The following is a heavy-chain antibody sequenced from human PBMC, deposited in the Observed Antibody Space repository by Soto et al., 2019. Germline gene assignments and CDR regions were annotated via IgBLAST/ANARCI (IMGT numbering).Heavy chain of an antibody. CDR3: ALRRGNFYYYYGMDV. CDR2: IIPIFGTA. Sequence: SVKVSCKATGGTFNNYAISWVRQAPGQGLEWMGGIIPIFGTAKYAQNFQGRVTITADKSTNTTYMDLSDLRFEDTAVYYCALRRGNFYYYYGMDVWGQGTTVTVSS. J-gene: IGHJ6*02. D-gene: IGHD3-16*01. CDR1: GGTFNNYA. V-gene: IGHV1-69*06.